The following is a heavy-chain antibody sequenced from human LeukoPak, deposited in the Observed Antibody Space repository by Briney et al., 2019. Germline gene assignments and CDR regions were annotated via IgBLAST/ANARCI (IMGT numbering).Heavy chain of an antibody. CDR3: ARSDSSSVRAFDV. D-gene: IGHD6-6*01. V-gene: IGHV5-51*01. CDR2: IYPGDSDT. J-gene: IGHJ3*01. Sequence: GESLKISCKGSGYSFTNYWIGWVRQMPGKGLEWMGIIYPGDSDTRYRPSFQGQVTISADKSISTAYLQWSSLKASDTAMYCCARSDSSSVRAFDVWGQGTMVIVSS. CDR1: GYSFTNYW.